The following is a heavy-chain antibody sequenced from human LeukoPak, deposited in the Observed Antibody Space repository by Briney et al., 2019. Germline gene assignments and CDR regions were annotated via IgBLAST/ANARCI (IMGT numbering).Heavy chain of an antibody. Sequence: GALRLSSAASGFTFINYWMIWVRPATGKGGEWVGNIKQDGSEKRYADSVRGGFSISRDNAQTSLYLQMNSLRAEDTAVYYCARASDPWLQLTWGQGTLVTVSS. J-gene: IGHJ5*02. V-gene: IGHV3-7*05. CDR3: ARASDPWLQLT. CDR2: IKQDGSEK. D-gene: IGHD5-24*01. CDR1: GFTFINYW.